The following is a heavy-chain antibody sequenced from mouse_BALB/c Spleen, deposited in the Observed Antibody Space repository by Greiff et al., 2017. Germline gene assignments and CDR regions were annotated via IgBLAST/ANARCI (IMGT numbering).Heavy chain of an antibody. D-gene: IGHD2-1*01. J-gene: IGHJ3*01. Sequence: VQLQQSGPGLVAPSQSLSITCTVSGFSLTGYGVNWVRQPPGKGLEWLGMIWGDGSTDYNSALKSRLSISKDNSKSQVFLKMNSLQTDDTARYYCTREGNLAWFAYWGQGTLVTVSA. V-gene: IGHV2-6-7*01. CDR3: TREGNLAWFAY. CDR2: IWGDGST. CDR1: GFSLTGYG.